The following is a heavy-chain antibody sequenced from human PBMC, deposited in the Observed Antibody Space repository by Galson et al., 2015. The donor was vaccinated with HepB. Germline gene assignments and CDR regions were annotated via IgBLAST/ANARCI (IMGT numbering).Heavy chain of an antibody. CDR2: IWYDGSNK. J-gene: IGHJ4*02. V-gene: IGHV3-33*08. Sequence: SLRLSCAASGFTFSSYGMHWVRQAPGKGLEWVAVIWYDGSNKYYADSVKGRFTIPRDNSKNTLYLQMNSLRAEDTAVYYCARERGRSSGWFYFDYWGQGTLVTVSS. CDR1: GFTFSSYG. CDR3: ARERGRSSGWFYFDY. D-gene: IGHD6-19*01.